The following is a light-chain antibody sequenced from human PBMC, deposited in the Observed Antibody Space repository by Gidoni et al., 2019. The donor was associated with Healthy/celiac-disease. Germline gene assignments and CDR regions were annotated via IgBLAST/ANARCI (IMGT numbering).Light chain of an antibody. CDR1: QSISSY. CDR3: QHSYSTPPT. J-gene: IGKJ1*01. CDR2: AAS. Sequence: DIQMTQSPSSMSASVGDRVTITCRASQSISSYLNWYPQKPGKAPKLLIYAASSLQSGVPSRFSGSGSGTDFTLTISSLQPEDFATYSCQHSYSTPPTFGQGTKVEIK. V-gene: IGKV1-39*01.